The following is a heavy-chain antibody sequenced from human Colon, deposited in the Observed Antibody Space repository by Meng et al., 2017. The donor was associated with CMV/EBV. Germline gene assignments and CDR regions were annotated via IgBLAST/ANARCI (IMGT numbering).Heavy chain of an antibody. CDR2: VHYSGNT. D-gene: IGHD5/OR15-5a*01. V-gene: IGHV4-39*01. Sequence: LPQEADLGQVKPWEPLSLTCTVSCDSTNRFYDWAWLRQPPGRGLEWIGSVHYSGNTYYSPSLKSRITVSIDKSKNQFSLRLTSVTAADTALYYCARPFPSIVSPRLDPFGDWGRGTLVTVSS. J-gene: IGHJ4*02. CDR3: ARPFPSIVSPRLDPFGD. CDR1: CDSTNRFYD.